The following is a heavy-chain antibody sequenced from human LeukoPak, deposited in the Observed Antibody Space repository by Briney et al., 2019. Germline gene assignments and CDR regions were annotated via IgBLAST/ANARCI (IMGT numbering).Heavy chain of an antibody. Sequence: ASVKVSCKASGYTFTGYYMHWVRQAPGQGLEWMGWINPNSGGTNYAQKFQGRVTMTRDTSISTAYMELSRLRSDDTAVYYCARARFLEWLLPSYYGMDGWGQGTTGTVS. D-gene: IGHD3-3*01. CDR1: GYTFTGYY. V-gene: IGHV1-2*02. CDR2: INPNSGGT. CDR3: ARARFLEWLLPSYYGMDG. J-gene: IGHJ6*02.